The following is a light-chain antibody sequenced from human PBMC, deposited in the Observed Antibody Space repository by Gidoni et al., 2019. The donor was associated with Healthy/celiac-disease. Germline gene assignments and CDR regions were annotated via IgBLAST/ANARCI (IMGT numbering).Light chain of an antibody. Sequence: VLTQSPATLSLSPGERATLSCRASQSVSSYLAWYQQKPGQAPRLLIYDASNRATGIPARFSGSGSGTDFTLTISSLEPEDFAVYYCQQRSNWPPYTFXQXTKLEIK. J-gene: IGKJ2*01. CDR3: QQRSNWPPYT. CDR1: QSVSSY. V-gene: IGKV3-11*01. CDR2: DAS.